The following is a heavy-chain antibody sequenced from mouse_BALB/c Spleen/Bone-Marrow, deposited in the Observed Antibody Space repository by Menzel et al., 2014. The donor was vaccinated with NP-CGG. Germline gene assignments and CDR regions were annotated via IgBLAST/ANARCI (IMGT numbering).Heavy chain of an antibody. CDR2: IRNKVKGYTT. J-gene: IGHJ1*01. Sequence: EVMLVESGGGLVQPGGSLRLSCAPSGFTFTDYYMSWVRQPPGKALEWLGFIRNKVKGYTTEYIPSVKGRFTISRDNSQSILYLQMNTLRAEDSATYYCARDRNNDTNWYFDVWGAGTTVTVSS. CDR3: ARDRNNDTNWYFDV. CDR1: GFTFTDYY. V-gene: IGHV7-3*02. D-gene: IGHD2-12*01.